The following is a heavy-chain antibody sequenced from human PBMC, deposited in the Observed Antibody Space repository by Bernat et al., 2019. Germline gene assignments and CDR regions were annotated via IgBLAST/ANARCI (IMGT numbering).Heavy chain of an antibody. CDR2: MNPNSGNT. Sequence: QVQLVQSGAEVKKPGASVKVSCKASGYTFTSYDINWVRQATGQGLEWMGWMNPNSGNTGYAQKFQGRVTMTRNTSISTAYMELSSLRSEDTAVYYCARGLMSYYDCWSGSDAFDIWGQGTMVTVSS. CDR1: GYTFTSYD. V-gene: IGHV1-8*01. CDR3: ARGLMSYYDCWSGSDAFDI. D-gene: IGHD3-3*01. J-gene: IGHJ3*02.